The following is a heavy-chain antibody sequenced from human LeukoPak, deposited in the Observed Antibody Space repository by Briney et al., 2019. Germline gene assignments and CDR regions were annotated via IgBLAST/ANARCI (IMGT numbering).Heavy chain of an antibody. J-gene: IGHJ4*02. V-gene: IGHV1-18*03. D-gene: IGHD3-16*02. Sequence: ASVKVSCKASGYTFTSYGISWVRQAPGQGLEWMGWISAYNGNTNYAQKLQGRVTMTTDTSTSTAYMELRSLRSDDMAVYYCAREPLWGSYRRYYFDYWGQGTLVTVSS. CDR1: GYTFTSYG. CDR3: AREPLWGSYRRYYFDY. CDR2: ISAYNGNT.